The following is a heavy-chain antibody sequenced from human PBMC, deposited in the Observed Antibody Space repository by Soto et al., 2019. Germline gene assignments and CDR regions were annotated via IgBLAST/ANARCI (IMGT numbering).Heavy chain of an antibody. CDR3: ARDSPSGWHFDY. CDR1: GFTFSSYS. CDR2: ISSSSSTI. Sequence: EAQLVESGGGLVQPGGSLRLSCAASGFTFSSYSMNWVRQAPGKGLEWISYISSSSSTIYYADSVQGRFTISRDNARNSLYLQMNSLRDADTAMYYCARDSPSGWHFDYWGQGALVTVSS. D-gene: IGHD6-19*01. V-gene: IGHV3-48*02. J-gene: IGHJ4*02.